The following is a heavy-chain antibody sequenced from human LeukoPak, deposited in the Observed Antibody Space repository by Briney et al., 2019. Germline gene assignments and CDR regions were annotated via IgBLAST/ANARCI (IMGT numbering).Heavy chain of an antibody. Sequence: SETLSLTCAVYGGSFSGYYWSWIRQPPGKGLEWIGEINHSGSTNYNPSLKSRVTISVDTSKNQFSLKLSSVTAADTAVYYCARERRYFDWLPHVDYWGQRTLVTVSS. D-gene: IGHD3-9*01. CDR2: INHSGST. V-gene: IGHV4-34*01. CDR1: GGSFSGYY. J-gene: IGHJ4*02. CDR3: ARERRYFDWLPHVDY.